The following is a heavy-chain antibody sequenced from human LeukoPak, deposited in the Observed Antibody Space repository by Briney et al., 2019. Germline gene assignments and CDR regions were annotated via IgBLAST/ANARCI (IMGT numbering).Heavy chain of an antibody. V-gene: IGHV4-31*03. CDR2: IYYSGST. Sequence: PSETLSLTCTVSGGSISSGGYYWSWIRQHPGKGLEWIGYIYYSGSTYYNPSLKSRVTISVDTSKNQFSLKLSSVTAADTAAYYCARGSGIAAAGVDYWGQGTLVTVSS. D-gene: IGHD6-13*01. CDR3: ARGSGIAAAGVDY. J-gene: IGHJ4*02. CDR1: GGSISSGGYY.